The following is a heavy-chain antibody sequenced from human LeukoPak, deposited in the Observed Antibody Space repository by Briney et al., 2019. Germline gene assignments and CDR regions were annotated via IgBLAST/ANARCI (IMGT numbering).Heavy chain of an antibody. D-gene: IGHD6-19*01. CDR2: INPNSGGT. CDR1: GYTFTGYY. CDR3: AVAGTEYYGMDV. V-gene: IGHV1-2*02. J-gene: IGHJ6*02. Sequence: ASVKVSCKASGYTFTGYYMHWVRQAPGQGLEWMGWINPNSGGTNYAQKFQGRVTMTGDTSISTAYMELSRLRSDDTAVYYCAVAGTEYYGMDVWGQGTTVTVSS.